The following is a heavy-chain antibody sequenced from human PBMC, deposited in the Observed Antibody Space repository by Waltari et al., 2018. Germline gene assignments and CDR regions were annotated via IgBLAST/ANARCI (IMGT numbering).Heavy chain of an antibody. V-gene: IGHV3-23*03. CDR2: IYSGGST. Sequence: EVQLLESGGGLVQPGGSLRLSCAASGFPFSSSAMSWVRQAPGKGLEWVSVIYSGGSTYYADSVKGRFTISRDNSKNTLYLQMNSLRAEDTAVYYCARVPSFHYYYYMDVWGKGTTVTVSS. J-gene: IGHJ6*03. D-gene: IGHD3-16*01. CDR3: ARVPSFHYYYYMDV. CDR1: GFPFSSSA.